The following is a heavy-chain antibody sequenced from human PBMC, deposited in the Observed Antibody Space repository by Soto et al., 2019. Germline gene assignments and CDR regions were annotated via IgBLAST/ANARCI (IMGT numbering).Heavy chain of an antibody. D-gene: IGHD4-17*01. J-gene: IGHJ6*02. V-gene: IGHV1-18*04. CDR3: ARGDDYAGNYYYYYGMDV. Sequence: ASVKVSCKASGYTFTSYGISWVRQAPGQGLEWMGWISAYNGNTNYAQKLQGRVTMTTDTSTSTAYMELRSLRSDDTAVYYCARGDDYAGNYYYYYGMDVWGQGTTVTVSS. CDR1: GYTFTSYG. CDR2: ISAYNGNT.